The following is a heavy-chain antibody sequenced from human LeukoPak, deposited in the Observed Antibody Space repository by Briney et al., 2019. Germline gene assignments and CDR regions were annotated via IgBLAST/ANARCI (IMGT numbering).Heavy chain of an antibody. D-gene: IGHD3-22*01. CDR3: AKDNHYYDSSGLIFDY. CDR2: INQDGSDK. V-gene: IGHV3-30*02. Sequence: PGGSLRLSCAASGFTFSSYEMNWVRQAPGKGLECVANINQDGSDKYYADSVKGRFTISRDNSKNTLYLQMNSLRAEDTAVYYCAKDNHYYDSSGLIFDYWGQGTLVTVSS. CDR1: GFTFSSYE. J-gene: IGHJ4*02.